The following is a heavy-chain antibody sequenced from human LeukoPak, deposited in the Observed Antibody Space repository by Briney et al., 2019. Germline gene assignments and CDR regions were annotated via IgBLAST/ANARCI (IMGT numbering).Heavy chain of an antibody. V-gene: IGHV3-74*01. CDR3: AKDLLSYNWNAPYYYYGMDV. CDR2: IKSDGSST. J-gene: IGHJ6*02. D-gene: IGHD1-1*01. Sequence: GGSLRLSCAASGFTFSSYWMHWVRQAPGEGLVWVSRIKSDGSSTSYADSVKGRFTISRDNAKNTLYLQMNSLRAEDTAVYYCAKDLLSYNWNAPYYYYGMDVWGQGTTVTVSS. CDR1: GFTFSSYW.